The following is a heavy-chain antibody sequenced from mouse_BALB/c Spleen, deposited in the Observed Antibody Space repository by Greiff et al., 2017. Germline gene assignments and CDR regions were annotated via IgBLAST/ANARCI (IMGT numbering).Heavy chain of an antibody. CDR1: GYTFTSYT. V-gene: IGHV1-4*02. J-gene: IGHJ4*01. CDR2: INPSSGYT. Sequence: VQLQQSAAELARPGASVKMSCKASGYTFTSYTMHWVKQRPGQGLEWIGYINPSSGYTEYNQKFKDKTTLTADKSSSTAYMQLSSLTSEDSAVYYCARLRREDAMDYWGQGTSVTVSS. D-gene: IGHD2-12*01. CDR3: ARLRREDAMDY.